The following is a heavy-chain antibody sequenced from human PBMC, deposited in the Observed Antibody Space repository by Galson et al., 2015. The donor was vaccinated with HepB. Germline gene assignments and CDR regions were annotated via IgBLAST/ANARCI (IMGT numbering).Heavy chain of an antibody. CDR2: INPNSGGT. J-gene: IGHJ5*02. CDR3: ARSAPWGNWFDP. D-gene: IGHD3-16*01. CDR1: GYTFTGYY. Sequence: SVKVSCKASGYTFTGYYMHWVRQAPGQGLEWMGRINPNSGGTNYAQKFQGRVTMTRDTSISTAYMELSRLRSDDTAVYYCARSAPWGNWFDPWGQGTLVTVSS. V-gene: IGHV1-2*06.